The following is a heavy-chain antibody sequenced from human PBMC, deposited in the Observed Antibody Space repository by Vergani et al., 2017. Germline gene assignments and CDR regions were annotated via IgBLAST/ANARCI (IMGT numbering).Heavy chain of an antibody. CDR3: SRDSRHYDILTGYYSWPRGDALDI. Sequence: QVQLVQSGAEVKKPGSSVKVSCKASGGTFSSYAISWVRQAPGQGLEWMGGIIPIFGTANYAQKFQGRVTITADESTSTAYMELSSLRSEDTAVYYCSRDSRHYDILTGYYSWPRGDALDIWGQGTMVTVSS. CDR2: IIPIFGTA. D-gene: IGHD3-9*01. CDR1: GGTFSSYA. V-gene: IGHV1-69*01. J-gene: IGHJ3*02.